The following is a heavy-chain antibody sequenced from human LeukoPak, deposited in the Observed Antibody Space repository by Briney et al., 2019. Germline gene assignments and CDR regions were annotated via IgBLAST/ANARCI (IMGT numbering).Heavy chain of an antibody. D-gene: IGHD3-22*01. V-gene: IGHV4-34*01. Sequence: SETLSLTCAVYGGSFSGYYWSWIRQPPGKGLEWIGEINHSGSTNYNPSLKSRVTISVDTSKNQFSLKLSSVTAADTAVYYCARGREEFYYDSSGYYYFDHWGQGTLVTVSP. CDR1: GGSFSGYY. J-gene: IGHJ4*02. CDR3: ARGREEFYYDSSGYYYFDH. CDR2: INHSGST.